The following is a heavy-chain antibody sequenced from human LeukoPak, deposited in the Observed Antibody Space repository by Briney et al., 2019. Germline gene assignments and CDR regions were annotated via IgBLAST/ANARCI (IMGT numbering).Heavy chain of an antibody. Sequence: GGSLRLSCAASGFTFSSYAMSWVRQAPGKGLEWVSTISGSGDSTYYADSVKGRFAISRDNSKNSLYLQMNSLRAEDTAVYYCAKGEDGYSSGWTDYWGQGTLVTVSS. CDR2: ISGSGDST. V-gene: IGHV3-23*01. J-gene: IGHJ4*02. D-gene: IGHD6-19*01. CDR1: GFTFSSYA. CDR3: AKGEDGYSSGWTDY.